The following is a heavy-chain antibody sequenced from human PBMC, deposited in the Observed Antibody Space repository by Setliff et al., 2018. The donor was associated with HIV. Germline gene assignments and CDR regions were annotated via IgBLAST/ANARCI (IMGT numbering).Heavy chain of an antibody. V-gene: IGHV4-39*01. CDR3: ASPGRRRGYCSSTRCYDEGLYYYYYMDV. CDR2: IHYSGST. Sequence: PSETLSLTCTVSGGSISSSSYYWGWIRQPPGKGLEWIGSIHYSGSTYYNPSLKSRVTISVDTSKNQFSLKLSSVTAADTAVYYCASPGRRRGYCSSTRCYDEGLYYYYYMDVWGKGTTVTVSS. CDR1: GGSISSSSYY. J-gene: IGHJ6*03. D-gene: IGHD2-2*01.